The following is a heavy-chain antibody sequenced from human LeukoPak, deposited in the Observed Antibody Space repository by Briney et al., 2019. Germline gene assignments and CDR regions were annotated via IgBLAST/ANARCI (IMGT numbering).Heavy chain of an antibody. CDR2: INHDGSTT. J-gene: IGHJ4*02. Sequence: GGSLRLSCAASGFTFSSYWMSWVRQAPGKGLVWVSRINHDGSTTNYADSVKGRFTISRDNAGNTLYLRMNSLRAEDTGLYYCARGPRTSYYDSSGYLWGQGTLVTVSS. V-gene: IGHV3-74*01. D-gene: IGHD3-22*01. CDR3: ARGPRTSYYDSSGYL. CDR1: GFTFSSYW.